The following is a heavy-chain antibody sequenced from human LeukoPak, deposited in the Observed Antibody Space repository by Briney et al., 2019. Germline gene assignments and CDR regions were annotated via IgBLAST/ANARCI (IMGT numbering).Heavy chain of an antibody. CDR3: ASSKYYDILTGYNSLIYDY. V-gene: IGHV4-34*01. CDR2: IYHSGST. CDR1: GGSFSGYY. D-gene: IGHD3-9*01. J-gene: IGHJ4*02. Sequence: SETLSLTCAVYGGSFSGYYWSWIRQPPGKSLEWIGYIYHSGSTYYNPSLKSRATISVDRSKNQFSLKLSSVTAADMAVYYCASSKYYDILTGYNSLIYDYWGQGTLVTVSS.